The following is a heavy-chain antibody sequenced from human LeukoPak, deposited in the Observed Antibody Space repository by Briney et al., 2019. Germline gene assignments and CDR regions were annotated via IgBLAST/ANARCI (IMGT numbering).Heavy chain of an antibody. V-gene: IGHV1-18*01. CDR2: ITAYNGNT. Sequence: ASVKVSCKASGYTFTSYGISWVRQAPGQGLEWMGWITAYNGNTNYAQKLQGRVTMTTDTSTSTAYMELRSLRSDDTAVYYCARDRLYGSGSYSSSSGMDAWGQGTTVTVSS. J-gene: IGHJ6*02. D-gene: IGHD3-10*01. CDR1: GYTFTSYG. CDR3: ARDRLYGSGSYSSSSGMDA.